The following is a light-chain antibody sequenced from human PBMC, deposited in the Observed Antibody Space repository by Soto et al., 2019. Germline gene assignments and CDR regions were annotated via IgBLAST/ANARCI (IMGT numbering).Light chain of an antibody. J-gene: IGKJ3*01. V-gene: IGKV3-15*01. CDR1: ESVSTN. Sequence: EIEMTQSPATLSLAPGERVTLSCRASESVSTNLAWYQQKAGQAPRLLIYGASTRATGIPARFSGRGFGTDFTLTISRLDPEDFAVYYCQQYNNWPSFGPGTKVDIK. CDR2: GAS. CDR3: QQYNNWPS.